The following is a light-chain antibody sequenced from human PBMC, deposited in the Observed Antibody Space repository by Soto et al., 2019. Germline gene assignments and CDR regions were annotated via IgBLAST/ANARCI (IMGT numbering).Light chain of an antibody. J-gene: IGLJ1*01. CDR2: EVS. CDR3: NSRASGSTYV. CDR1: SSDVGAYNY. V-gene: IGLV2-14*01. Sequence: QSVLTQPASVSGSPGQSITISCIGTSSDVGAYNYVSWYQQVPGKAPKLIIYEVSSRPSGISSRFSGSKSGNTASLTISELQTEDYADYYCNSRASGSTYVVGTGTKLTVL.